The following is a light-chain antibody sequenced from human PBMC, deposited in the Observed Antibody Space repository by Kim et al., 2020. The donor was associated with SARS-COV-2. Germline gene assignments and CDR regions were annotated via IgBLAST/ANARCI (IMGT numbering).Light chain of an antibody. V-gene: IGLV3-19*01. Sequence: SSELTQDPAVSVALGQTVRITCQGDSLRSYFASWYQQRPGQAPVFVIYVNNNRASGIPDRFSGSRSGNTASLTITGAQAEDEADYYCLCRDSSGNHWLFGGGTQLTVL. CDR1: SLRSYF. J-gene: IGLJ3*02. CDR2: VNN. CDR3: LCRDSSGNHWL.